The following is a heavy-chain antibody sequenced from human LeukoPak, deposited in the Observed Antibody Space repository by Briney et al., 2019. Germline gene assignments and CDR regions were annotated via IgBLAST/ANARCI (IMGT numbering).Heavy chain of an antibody. CDR3: AREEMGTTDY. CDR1: GYTFTSYG. V-gene: IGHV1-18*01. CDR2: ISPYNGNT. J-gene: IGHJ4*02. Sequence: ASVKVSCKASGYTFTSYGINWVRQAPGQELEWMGWISPYNGNTNNGQKVQGRVTMTTDTSTSTAYMELRSLTSDDTAVYYCAREEMGTTDYWGQGTLVTVSS. D-gene: IGHD7-27*01.